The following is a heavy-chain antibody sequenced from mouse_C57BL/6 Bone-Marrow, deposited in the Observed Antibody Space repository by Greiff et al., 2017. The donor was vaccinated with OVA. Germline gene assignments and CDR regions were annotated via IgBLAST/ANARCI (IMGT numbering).Heavy chain of an antibody. CDR2: ISGGGGNT. CDR1: GFTFSSYT. J-gene: IGHJ2*01. Sequence: EVQGVESGGGLVKPGGSLKLSCAASGFTFSSYTMSWVRQTPEKRLEWVATISGGGGNTYYPDSVKGRFTISRDNAKNTLYLQMSSLRSEDTALYYCARPSFTTVVVPLDYWGQGTTLTVSS. D-gene: IGHD1-1*01. CDR3: ARPSFTTVVVPLDY. V-gene: IGHV5-9*01.